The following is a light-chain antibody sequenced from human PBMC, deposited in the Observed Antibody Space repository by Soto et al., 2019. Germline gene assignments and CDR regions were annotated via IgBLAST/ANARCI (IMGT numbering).Light chain of an antibody. CDR2: GAS. CDR1: QSVSSGY. Sequence: IVLTQSPGTLYFSPGERATVSCRASQSVSSGYLAWYQQRPGQAPRLLIYGASTRATGIPDRFSGSGSGTDFTLTISRLEPEDFAVYYCQQYGTSPWTFGQGTKVDIK. CDR3: QQYGTSPWT. J-gene: IGKJ1*01. V-gene: IGKV3-20*01.